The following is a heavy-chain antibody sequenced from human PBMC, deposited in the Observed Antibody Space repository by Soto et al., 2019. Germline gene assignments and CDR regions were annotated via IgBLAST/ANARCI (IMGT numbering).Heavy chain of an antibody. Sequence: SETLSLTCTVSGGSISSYYWSWIRQPPGKGLEWIGYIYYSGSTNYNPSLKSRVTISVDTSKNQFSLKLSSVTAADTAVYYCARDHAQPHYYGSGSYLYGMDVWGQGTTVTVSS. V-gene: IGHV4-59*01. CDR3: ARDHAQPHYYGSGSYLYGMDV. CDR1: GGSISSYY. J-gene: IGHJ6*02. D-gene: IGHD3-10*01. CDR2: IYYSGST.